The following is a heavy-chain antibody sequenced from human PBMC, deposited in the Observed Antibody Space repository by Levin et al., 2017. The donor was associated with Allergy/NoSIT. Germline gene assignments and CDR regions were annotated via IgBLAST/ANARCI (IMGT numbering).Heavy chain of an antibody. Sequence: GESLKISCKASGYTFANYAINWVRQAPGQGLEWMGWINTNTGNPTYAQGFTGRFVFSLDTSVSTTYLQISSLKAEDTAVYYCARVGHFGDYEPYWGQGTLVTVSS. V-gene: IGHV7-4-1*02. D-gene: IGHD4-17*01. CDR3: ARVGHFGDYEPY. CDR1: GYTFANYA. CDR2: INTNTGNP. J-gene: IGHJ4*02.